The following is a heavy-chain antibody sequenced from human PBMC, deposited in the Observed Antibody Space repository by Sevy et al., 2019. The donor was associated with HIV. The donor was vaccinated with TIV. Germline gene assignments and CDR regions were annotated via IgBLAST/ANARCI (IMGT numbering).Heavy chain of an antibody. CDR1: GYSISSGYY. V-gene: IGHV4-38-2*02. D-gene: IGHD3-10*01. Sequence: SETLSLTCAVSGYSISSGYYWGWIRQPPGKGLEWIGSIYHSGSTYYNPSLKSRVTISVDTSKNQFSLKLSSVTAADXXVYYCARDQSTITMVRGVISIGMDVWGQGTTVTVSS. CDR2: IYHSGST. J-gene: IGHJ6*02. CDR3: ARDQSTITMVRGVISIGMDV.